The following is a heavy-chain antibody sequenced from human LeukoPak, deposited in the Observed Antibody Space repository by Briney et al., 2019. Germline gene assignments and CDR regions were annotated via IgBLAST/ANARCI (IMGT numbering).Heavy chain of an antibody. Sequence: SGGSLRLSCAASGFSFSSYSMSWIRQAPGKGLQWVSAISGSGGSTYYADSVKGRFTISRDNSKNTLYLQMNSLRADDTAVYYCAKSWCETICYGIYDWGQGTLVTVS. CDR1: GFSFSSYS. J-gene: IGHJ4*02. V-gene: IGHV3-23*01. D-gene: IGHD2-2*01. CDR2: ISGSGGST. CDR3: AKSWCETICYGIYD.